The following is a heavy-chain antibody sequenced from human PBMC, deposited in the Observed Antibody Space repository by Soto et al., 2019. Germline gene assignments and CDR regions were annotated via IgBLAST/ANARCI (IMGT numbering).Heavy chain of an antibody. D-gene: IGHD6-13*01. CDR1: GYTFTSYG. J-gene: IGHJ4*02. CDR2: ISAYNGNT. V-gene: IGHV1-18*04. Sequence: QVQLVQSGAEVKKPGASVKVSCKASGYTFTSYGISWVRQAPGQGLEWMGWISAYNGNTNYAQKLQVRVTMTTDTSTRTASMELRSLRSDDTAVYYCARDSFYSSSWYPPQTYWGQGTLVTVSS. CDR3: ARDSFYSSSWYPPQTY.